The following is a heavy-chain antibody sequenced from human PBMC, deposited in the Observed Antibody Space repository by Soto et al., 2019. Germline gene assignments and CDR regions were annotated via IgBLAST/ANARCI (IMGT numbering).Heavy chain of an antibody. Sequence: SETLSLTCTVSGGSISSGDYYWSWIRQPPGKGLEWIGYIYYSGSTYYNPSLKSRVTISVDTSKNQFSLKLSSVTAADTAVYYCARAGASWDSSSWYRRRYYYYGMDVWGQGTTVTVSS. D-gene: IGHD6-13*01. CDR1: GGSISSGDYY. CDR3: ARAGASWDSSSWYRRRYYYYGMDV. J-gene: IGHJ6*02. CDR2: IYYSGST. V-gene: IGHV4-30-4*01.